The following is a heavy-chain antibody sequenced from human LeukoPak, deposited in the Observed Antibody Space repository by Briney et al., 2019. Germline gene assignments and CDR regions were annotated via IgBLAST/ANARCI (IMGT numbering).Heavy chain of an antibody. Sequence: GGSLRLSCAASGFIFSDYGINWVRQAPGKGLEWVALIWYDGSDKFYADSVKGRVTISRDNSKNTVDPQMTSLRAEDTAVYYCAKGYDFWSGWDVWGKGTTVTVSS. J-gene: IGHJ6*04. D-gene: IGHD3-3*01. CDR1: GFIFSDYG. CDR2: IWYDGSDK. CDR3: AKGYDFWSGWDV. V-gene: IGHV3-33*06.